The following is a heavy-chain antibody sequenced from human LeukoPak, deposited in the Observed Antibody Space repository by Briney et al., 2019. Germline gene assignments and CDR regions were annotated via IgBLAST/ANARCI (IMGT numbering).Heavy chain of an antibody. Sequence: GSLRLSCSAASGFPFSSSDMNWVRQAPGKGLEWIGRIYTTGSTNYNPSLKSRVTISVDTSKSQFSLKLSSVTAADAAVYYCARAGGSGTSYPNWFDPWGQGTLATVSS. J-gene: IGHJ5*02. CDR2: IYTTGST. CDR3: ARAGGSGTSYPNWFDP. V-gene: IGHV4-59*10. D-gene: IGHD3-10*01. CDR1: GFPFSSSD.